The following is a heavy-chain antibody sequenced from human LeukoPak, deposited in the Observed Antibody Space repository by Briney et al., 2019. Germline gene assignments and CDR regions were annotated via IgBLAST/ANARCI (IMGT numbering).Heavy chain of an antibody. CDR2: IYSRRMT. J-gene: IGHJ4*02. CDR3: ARRTPGPQLDEYVAYYFDL. CDR1: GGSITTDC. D-gene: IGHD3/OR15-3a*01. Sequence: SDTLSLTCTVSGGSITTDCWIWIREPPGKGLEWIAYIYSRRMTKYNPSLKSRGTISVDPSKNQLSLKLNSVTAADTAVYYCARRTPGPQLDEYVAYYFDLWGQGTLVTVSS. V-gene: IGHV4-4*09.